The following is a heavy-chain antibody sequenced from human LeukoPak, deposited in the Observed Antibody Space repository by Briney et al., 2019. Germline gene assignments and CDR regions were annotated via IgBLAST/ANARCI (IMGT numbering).Heavy chain of an antibody. D-gene: IGHD6-19*01. CDR2: ISSGGTT. CDR1: GFAVSSNY. V-gene: IGHV3-53*01. Sequence: GGSLRLSCAASGFAVSSNYMDWVRQAPGKGLEWVSFISSGGTTHYADSVKGRFTISRDNSKNTLYLHMNTLRAEDTAVYYCARKYNSGWWIDCWGQGTLVTVSS. CDR3: ARKYNSGWWIDC. J-gene: IGHJ4*02.